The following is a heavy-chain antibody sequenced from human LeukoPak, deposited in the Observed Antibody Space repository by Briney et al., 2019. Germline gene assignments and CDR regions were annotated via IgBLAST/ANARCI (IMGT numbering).Heavy chain of an antibody. J-gene: IGHJ4*02. CDR1: GYTLTELS. CDR3: ATPGTYYDILTSYYSFDY. V-gene: IGHV1-24*01. D-gene: IGHD3-9*01. CDR2: VDPEDGET. Sequence: ASVKVSCKFSGYTLTELSMHWVRQAPGKGLEWMGGVDPEDGETIYAQKFQGRVTMTEDTSTDTAYMELSSLRSEDTAVYYCATPGTYYDILTSYYSFDYWGQGTLVTVSS.